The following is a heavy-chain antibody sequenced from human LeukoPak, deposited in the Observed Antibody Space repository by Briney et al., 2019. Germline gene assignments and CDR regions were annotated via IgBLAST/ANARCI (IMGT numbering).Heavy chain of an antibody. D-gene: IGHD3-10*01. CDR3: ARDRRSVVRGVLYFDY. CDR1: GFTFSSYA. Sequence: GGSLRLSCAASGFTFSSYAMHWVRQAPGKGLEWVAVISYDGSNKYYADSVKGRFTISRDNSKNTLFLQMNSLRAEDTAVYYCARDRRSVVRGVLYFDYWGQGTLVTVSS. CDR2: ISYDGSNK. J-gene: IGHJ4*02. V-gene: IGHV3-30*04.